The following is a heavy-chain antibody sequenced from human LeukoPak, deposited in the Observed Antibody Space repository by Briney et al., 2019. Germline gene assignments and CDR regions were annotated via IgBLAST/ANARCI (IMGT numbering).Heavy chain of an antibody. J-gene: IGHJ4*02. D-gene: IGHD2-15*01. CDR1: GGSFSGYY. CDR3: ARYCSGGSCYSGPDGY. V-gene: IGHV4-34*01. Sequence: SETLSLTCADYGGSFSGYYWSWIRQPPGKGLEWIGEINHSGSTNYNPSLKSRVTISVDTSKNQFSLKLSSVTAADTAVYYCARYCSGGSCYSGPDGYWGQGTLVTVSS. CDR2: INHSGST.